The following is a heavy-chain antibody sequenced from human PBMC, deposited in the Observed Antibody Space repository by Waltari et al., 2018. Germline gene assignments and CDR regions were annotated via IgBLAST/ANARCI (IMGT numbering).Heavy chain of an antibody. D-gene: IGHD1-26*01. CDR2: SIPSVGTA. Sequence: QVQLVQSGAEVKKPGSSVKVSCKASGGTFSSYAISWVRQAPGQRLEWMGGSIPSVGTANYEQKFQGRVTITADESTSTADMELSSLRSEDTAVYYCAREDPRVGADRRAFDYWGQGTLVTVSS. CDR3: AREDPRVGADRRAFDY. J-gene: IGHJ4*02. V-gene: IGHV1-69*01. CDR1: GGTFSSYA.